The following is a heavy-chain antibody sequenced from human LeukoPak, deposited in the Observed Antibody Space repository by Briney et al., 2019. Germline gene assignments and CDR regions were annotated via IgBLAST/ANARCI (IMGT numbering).Heavy chain of an antibody. Sequence: GGSLRLSCAASGFTFSSYGMHWVRQAPGKGLEWVAVISYDGSNKYYVDSVKGRFTISRDNSKNTLYLQMNSLRAEDTAVYYCAKEVPSYYGSGSYRRGHWYFDLWGRGTLVTVSS. D-gene: IGHD3-10*01. CDR1: GFTFSSYG. V-gene: IGHV3-30*18. CDR3: AKEVPSYYGSGSYRRGHWYFDL. J-gene: IGHJ2*01. CDR2: ISYDGSNK.